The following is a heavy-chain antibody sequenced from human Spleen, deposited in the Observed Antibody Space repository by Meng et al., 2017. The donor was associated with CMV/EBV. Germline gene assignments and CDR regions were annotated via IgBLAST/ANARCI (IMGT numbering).Heavy chain of an antibody. D-gene: IGHD6-13*01. CDR1: GFTFDDYA. V-gene: IGHV3-23*01. CDR2: ISGSGGST. Sequence: GGSLRLSCAASGFTFDDYALHWVRQTPGKGLEWVSAISGSGGSTYYADSVKGRFTISRDNSKNTLYLQMNSVRAEDTAVYYCAKAFSASWYREYYDSWGQGTLVTVSS. CDR3: AKAFSASWYREYYDS. J-gene: IGHJ4*02.